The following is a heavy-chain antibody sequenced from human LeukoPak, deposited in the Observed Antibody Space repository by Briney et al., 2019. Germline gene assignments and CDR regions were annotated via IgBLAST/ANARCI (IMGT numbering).Heavy chain of an antibody. CDR1: GYRFTDYW. D-gene: IGHD1-26*01. V-gene: IGHV5-51*01. J-gene: IGHJ4*02. Sequence: GESLKISCKGSGYRFTDYWIGWVLETPEKALEWMGIIYPGDSDTRYSPSLQGQVTISADKSISTAYLQWSSLKASDSAMYYCARQAGYSRTYYDYWGQGTMVTVSS. CDR3: ARQAGYSRTYYDY. CDR2: IYPGDSDT.